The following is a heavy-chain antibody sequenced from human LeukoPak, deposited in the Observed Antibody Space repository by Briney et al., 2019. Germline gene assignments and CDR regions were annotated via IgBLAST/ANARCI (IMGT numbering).Heavy chain of an antibody. CDR2: INPNSGGT. CDR1: GYTFTGYY. CDR3: ARDMRGISGTMIVVAPPAFDI. Sequence: ASVKVSCKASGYTFTGYYMHWVRQAPGQGLEWMGRINPNSGGTNYAQKFQGRVTMSVDTSKNQFSLKLSSVTAADTAVYYCARDMRGISGTMIVVAPPAFDIWGQGTMVTVSS. J-gene: IGHJ3*02. D-gene: IGHD3-22*01. V-gene: IGHV1-2*06.